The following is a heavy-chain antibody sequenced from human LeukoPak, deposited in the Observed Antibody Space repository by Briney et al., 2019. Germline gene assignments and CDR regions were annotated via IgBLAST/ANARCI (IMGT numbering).Heavy chain of an antibody. CDR2: IYYSGSP. CDR1: GGSINTYS. V-gene: IGHV4-59*01. J-gene: IGHJ3*01. D-gene: IGHD1-1*01. Sequence: SETLSLTCTVSGGSINTYSWSWIRQPPGKGLELIGYIYYSGSPTYNPSLKSRVTISVDTSKNQFSLQLSSVTAADTAVYYCAGDVMSTALDAFDVWGQGTMVTVSS. CDR3: AGDVMSTALDAFDV.